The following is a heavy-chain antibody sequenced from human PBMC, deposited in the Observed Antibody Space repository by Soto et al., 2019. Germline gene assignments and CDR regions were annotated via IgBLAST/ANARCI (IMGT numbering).Heavy chain of an antibody. CDR2: MNPNSGNT. CDR1: GYTFTSYD. D-gene: IGHD3-22*01. CDR3: ARAPPTYYYDSSGPRGWFDP. J-gene: IGHJ5*02. Sequence: QVQLVQSGAEVKKPGASVKVSCKASGYTFTSYDINWVRQATGQGLEWMGWMNPNSGNTGYAQKFQGRVTRTRNTSISTAYMELSSLRSEDTAVYYCARAPPTYYYDSSGPRGWFDPWGQGTLVTVSS. V-gene: IGHV1-8*01.